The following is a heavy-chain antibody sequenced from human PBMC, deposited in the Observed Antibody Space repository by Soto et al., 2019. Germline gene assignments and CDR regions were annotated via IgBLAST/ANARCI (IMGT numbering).Heavy chain of an antibody. V-gene: IGHV3-23*01. J-gene: IGHJ4*02. CDR1: GFTFSSYA. Sequence: VQLLESGGGLVQPGGSLRLSCAASGFTFSSYAMSWVRQAPGKGLEWVSAISGSGGSTYYADSVKGRFTISRDNSKNSLYLQMISLRAEDAAVYYCANRALVGAPPSDFWGQGTLVTVSS. D-gene: IGHD1-26*01. CDR3: ANRALVGAPPSDF. CDR2: ISGSGGST.